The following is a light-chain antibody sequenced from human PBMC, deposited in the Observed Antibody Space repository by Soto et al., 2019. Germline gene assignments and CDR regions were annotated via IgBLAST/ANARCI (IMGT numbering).Light chain of an antibody. CDR2: DAS. CDR1: QTISSW. V-gene: IGKV1-5*01. Sequence: DIQMTQSPSTLSASVGDRVTITCRASQTISSWLAWYQQKPGKAPKLLIYDASTLETGVPSRFRGSGSGTEFTLTISNLQPDDFATYYCQQYDSILGTFGPGTKVDIK. CDR3: QQYDSILGT. J-gene: IGKJ1*01.